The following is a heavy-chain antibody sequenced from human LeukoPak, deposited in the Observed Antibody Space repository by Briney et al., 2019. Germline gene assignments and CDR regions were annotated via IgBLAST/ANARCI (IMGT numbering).Heavy chain of an antibody. J-gene: IGHJ4*02. CDR2: ISGSGTRT. CDR1: GFTLSSYA. D-gene: IGHD3-22*01. Sequence: GGSLRLSCVGSGFTLSSYAMSWVRQAPGKGLEWVSAISGSGTRTYYADSVKGRFTISRDNSKNTLYLQMNSLRAEDTAVYYCAKAPTKEEEWLLLNYFDYWGQGTLVTVSS. V-gene: IGHV3-23*01. CDR3: AKAPTKEEEWLLLNYFDY.